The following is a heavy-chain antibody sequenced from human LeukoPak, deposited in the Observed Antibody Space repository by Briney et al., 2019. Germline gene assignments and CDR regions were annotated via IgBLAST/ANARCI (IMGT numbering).Heavy chain of an antibody. D-gene: IGHD2-2*01. V-gene: IGHV1-8*03. CDR1: GYTFTSYD. CDR3: ARGTRDCSSTSCLYYFDY. J-gene: IGHJ4*02. CDR2: MSPNSGNT. Sequence: ASVKVSCKASGYTFTSYDIYWVRQATGQGLEWMGWMSPNSGNTGYAQKFQGRVTITRNTSISTAYMELSSLRSEDTAVYYCARGTRDCSSTSCLYYFDYWGQGTLVTVSS.